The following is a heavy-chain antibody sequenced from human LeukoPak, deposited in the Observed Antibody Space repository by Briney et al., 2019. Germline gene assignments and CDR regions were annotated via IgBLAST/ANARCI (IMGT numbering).Heavy chain of an antibody. J-gene: IGHJ4*02. D-gene: IGHD1-7*01. Sequence: SVKVSCKASGGTFSSYAISWVRQAPGQGLEWMGGIIPIFGTANYAQKFQGRVTITTDESTSTAYMELSSLRSEDTAVYYCVRGAGLELRREKDRLTYYFDYWGQGTLVTVSS. V-gene: IGHV1-69*05. CDR1: GGTFSSYA. CDR2: IIPIFGTA. CDR3: VRGAGLELRREKDRLTYYFDY.